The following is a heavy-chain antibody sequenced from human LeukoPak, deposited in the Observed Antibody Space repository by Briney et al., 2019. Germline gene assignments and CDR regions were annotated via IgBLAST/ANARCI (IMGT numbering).Heavy chain of an antibody. V-gene: IGHV3-21*01. CDR2: ISSSSSYI. CDR1: GFTFSSYS. Sequence: GGSLRLSCAASGFTFSSYSMNWVRQAPGKGLEWVSSISSSSSYIYYADSVKGRFTISRDNAKNSLYLQMNSLRAEDTAVYYCARIRDYYDSRGIEDYWGQGTLVTVSS. D-gene: IGHD3-22*01. CDR3: ARIRDYYDSRGIEDY. J-gene: IGHJ4*02.